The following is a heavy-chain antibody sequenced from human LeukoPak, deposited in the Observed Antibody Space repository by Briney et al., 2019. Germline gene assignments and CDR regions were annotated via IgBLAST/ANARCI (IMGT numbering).Heavy chain of an antibody. J-gene: IGHJ6*03. Sequence: PSETLSLTCGVYGGSFSGHYWSWIRQPPGKGLEWIGENNDSGSSNYNPSLKSRVTISVDTSKNQFSLELSSVTAADTAAYYCARGRRQWLEPPSDYYFYMDVWGKGTTVTVSS. CDR3: ARGRRQWLEPPSDYYFYMDV. CDR2: NNDSGSS. V-gene: IGHV4-34*01. D-gene: IGHD6-19*01. CDR1: GGSFSGHY.